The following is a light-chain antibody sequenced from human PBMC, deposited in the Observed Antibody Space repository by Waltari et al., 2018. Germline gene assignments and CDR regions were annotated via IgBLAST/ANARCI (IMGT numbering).Light chain of an antibody. Sequence: DIQMTQSTSSLSASVADRVTIPCRASQAITNSLAWYQQKPGKAPKLLLYRASTLESGVPSRFSGSGAGTEYTLTISSLQPEDFATYYCQQYRSSPLTFGGGTKVEIK. CDR2: RAS. J-gene: IGKJ4*02. V-gene: IGKV1-NL1*01. CDR1: QAITNS. CDR3: QQYRSSPLT.